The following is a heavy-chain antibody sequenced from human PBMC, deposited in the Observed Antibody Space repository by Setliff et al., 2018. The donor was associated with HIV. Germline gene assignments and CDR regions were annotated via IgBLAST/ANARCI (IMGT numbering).Heavy chain of an antibody. CDR1: GGSISSGIYY. Sequence: SETLSLTCIVSGGSISSGIYYWRWIRQPAGEGLEWIGRICTNGSTYYNPSLKSRVTMSVDTSKNQFSLKLISVTAADTAVYYCTRLAGGYADYWGQGTLVTVS. D-gene: IGHD5-12*01. CDR2: ICTNGST. CDR3: TRLAGGYADY. V-gene: IGHV4-61*02. J-gene: IGHJ4*02.